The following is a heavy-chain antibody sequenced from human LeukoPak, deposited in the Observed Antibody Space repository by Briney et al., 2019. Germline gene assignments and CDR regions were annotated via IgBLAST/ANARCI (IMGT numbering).Heavy chain of an antibody. CDR1: GYTFTSYD. CDR3: ARVPYYYDSSGQYYFDY. J-gene: IGHJ4*02. Sequence: ASVKVSCKASGYTFTSYDVNWVRQAPGQGLEWMGWINPNSGGTNYAQKFQGRVTMTRDTSISTAYMELSRLRSDDTAVYYCARVPYYYDSSGQYYFDYWGQGTLVTVSS. D-gene: IGHD3-22*01. CDR2: INPNSGGT. V-gene: IGHV1-2*02.